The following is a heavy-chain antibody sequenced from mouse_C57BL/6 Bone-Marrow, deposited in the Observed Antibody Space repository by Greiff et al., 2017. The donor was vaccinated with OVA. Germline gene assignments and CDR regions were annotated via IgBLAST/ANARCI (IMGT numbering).Heavy chain of an antibody. J-gene: IGHJ4*01. CDR1: GFTFSSYT. CDR3: ARRTTVPMDY. D-gene: IGHD1-1*01. Sequence: VESGGGLVKPGGSLKLSCAASGFTFSSYTMSWVRQTPEKRLEWVATISGGGGNTYYPDSVKGRFTISRDNAKNTLYLQMSKLRSEDTALYYCARRTTVPMDYWGQGTSVTVSS. V-gene: IGHV5-9*01. CDR2: ISGGGGNT.